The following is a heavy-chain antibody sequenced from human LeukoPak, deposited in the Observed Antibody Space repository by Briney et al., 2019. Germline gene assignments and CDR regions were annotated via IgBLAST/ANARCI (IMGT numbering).Heavy chain of an antibody. J-gene: IGHJ5*02. CDR3: ARASSFDKTTRWNPAYFGP. Sequence: SETLSLTCAVHGGSLSGFYWSWIRQPPGKGLEWSGEINHSGTTNYNPSLKSRVTISVDTSKNQVSLDLASVTAADTAVYYCARASSFDKTTRWNPAYFGPWGQGTLVTVSS. V-gene: IGHV4-34*01. D-gene: IGHD1-1*01. CDR1: GGSLSGFY. CDR2: INHSGTT.